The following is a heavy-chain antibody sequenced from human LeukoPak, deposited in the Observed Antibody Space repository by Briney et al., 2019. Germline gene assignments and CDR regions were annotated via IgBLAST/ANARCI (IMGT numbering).Heavy chain of an antibody. D-gene: IGHD6-13*01. CDR2: MNPNSDNT. J-gene: IGHJ6*02. V-gene: IGHV1-8*01. CDR3: ARVGSSWYEYYYGMDV. Sequence: GASVKVSCKASGYTFTSYDINWVRQATGQGLEWMGWMNPNSDNTGYAQKFQGRVTMTRNTSISTAYMELSSLRSEDTAVYYCARVGSSWYEYYYGMDVWGQGTTVTVSS. CDR1: GYTFTSYD.